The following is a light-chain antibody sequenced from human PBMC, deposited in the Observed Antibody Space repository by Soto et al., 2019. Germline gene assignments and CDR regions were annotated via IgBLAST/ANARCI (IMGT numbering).Light chain of an antibody. Sequence: QSALTQPASVSGSPGQSITISCTGTSSDVGGYNYVSWYQQHPGKAPKLMIYDVRNRPSVVSNRFSGSKSGNTAALTISGLQAEDEDDYYCSSYTSSSTLNVVFGGGTNLTV. CDR2: DVR. V-gene: IGLV2-14*01. CDR3: SSYTSSSTLNVV. J-gene: IGLJ2*01. CDR1: SSDVGGYNY.